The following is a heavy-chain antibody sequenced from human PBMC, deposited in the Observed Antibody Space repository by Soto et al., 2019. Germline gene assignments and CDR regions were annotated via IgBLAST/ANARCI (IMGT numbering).Heavy chain of an antibody. J-gene: IGHJ4*02. Sequence: GGSLRLSCAASGFTFSSYGMHWVRQAPGKGLEWVAVISYDGSNKYYADSVKGRFTISRDNSKNTLYLQMNSLRAEDTAVYYCAREGQPYSGYDSRRFEYWGQGTLVTVSS. CDR3: AREGQPYSGYDSRRFEY. D-gene: IGHD5-12*01. CDR2: ISYDGSNK. V-gene: IGHV3-30*03. CDR1: GFTFSSYG.